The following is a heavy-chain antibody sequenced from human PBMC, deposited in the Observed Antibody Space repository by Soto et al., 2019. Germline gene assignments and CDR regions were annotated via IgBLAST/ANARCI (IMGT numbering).Heavy chain of an antibody. CDR2: TYSGGST. CDR1: GFIVSSTY. V-gene: IGHV3-53*01. D-gene: IGHD2-8*01. Sequence: EVQLVESGGGLIQPGGSLRLSCAASGFIVSSTYMSWVRQAPRKGLEWVSITYSGGSTHYADSVKGRFTISRDNSKNTLYLQMTSLRAEDTAVYYCARDRLTVGVREYYGMDVWGQGTTVTVSS. CDR3: ARDRLTVGVREYYGMDV. J-gene: IGHJ6*02.